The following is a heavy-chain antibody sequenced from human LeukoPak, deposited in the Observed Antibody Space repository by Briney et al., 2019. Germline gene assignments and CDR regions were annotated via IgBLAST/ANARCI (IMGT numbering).Heavy chain of an antibody. D-gene: IGHD3-22*01. CDR1: GFTFDDYA. J-gene: IGHJ4*02. CDR2: ISWNSGSI. Sequence: GGSLRLSSAASGFTFDDYAMHWVRQAPGKGLEWVSGISWNSGSIGYADSVKGRFTISRDNAKNSLYLQMNSLRAEDTALYYCAKERDSSGPIDYWGQGTLVTVSS. V-gene: IGHV3-9*01. CDR3: AKERDSSGPIDY.